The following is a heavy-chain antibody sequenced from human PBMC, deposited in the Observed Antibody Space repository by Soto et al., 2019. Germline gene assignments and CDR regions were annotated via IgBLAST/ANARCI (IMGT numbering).Heavy chain of an antibody. D-gene: IGHD6-19*01. CDR3: AKDRGSSGWFGVDV. J-gene: IGHJ6*02. Sequence: QVQVVESVGGVVQPGRSLRLSCAAARFTFSSYGMHWVRQAPGKGLQWVAVISYDGSDKYYADSVKGRFTISRDNSKSTLYLQMNSLRAEDTAVYYCAKDRGSSGWFGVDVWGQGTTVTVSS. V-gene: IGHV3-30*18. CDR2: ISYDGSDK. CDR1: RFTFSSYG.